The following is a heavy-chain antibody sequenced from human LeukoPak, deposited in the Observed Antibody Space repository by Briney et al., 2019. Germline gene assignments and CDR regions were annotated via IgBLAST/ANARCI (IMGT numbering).Heavy chain of an antibody. CDR2: IKSKADGGTT. V-gene: IGHV3-15*01. Sequence: GGSLRLSCTASGLIFSNAWMSWVRQAPGKGLEWVGRIKSKADGGTTDYAAPVKGRFTISKDDSKNTLYLQMNGLKSEDTAVYYCTTEYYASGALTPIDYWGQGTLVTVSS. CDR3: TTEYYASGALTPIDY. D-gene: IGHD2/OR15-2a*01. CDR1: GLIFSNAW. J-gene: IGHJ4*02.